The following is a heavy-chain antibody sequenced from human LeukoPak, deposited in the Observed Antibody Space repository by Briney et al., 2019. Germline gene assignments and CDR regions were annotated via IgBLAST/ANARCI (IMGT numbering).Heavy chain of an antibody. CDR1: GGTFSIYA. CDR3: ASGRSGWYYFDY. J-gene: IGHJ4*02. V-gene: IGHV1-69*13. D-gene: IGHD6-19*01. CDR2: IIPIFGTA. Sequence: SVKVSCKASGGTFSIYAISWVRQAPGQGLEWMGGIIPIFGTANYAQKFQGRVTITADESTSTACMELSSLRSEDTAVYYCASGRSGWYYFDYWGQGTLVTVSS.